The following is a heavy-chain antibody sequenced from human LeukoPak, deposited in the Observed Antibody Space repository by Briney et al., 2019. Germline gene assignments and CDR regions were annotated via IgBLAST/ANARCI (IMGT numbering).Heavy chain of an antibody. Sequence: GGSLRLSCATSGFTLSSHDMVWVRPAPGRGREWGACTIAKAKDYTTEYAASVKGRVTVSRDESMHSLYLQMNSLKTEDTAVYYGARGPTVSCYYHYGMDVWGQGTTVTVSS. CDR1: GFTLSSHD. CDR2: TIAKAKDYTT. CDR3: ARGPTVSCYYHYGMDV. J-gene: IGHJ6*02. V-gene: IGHV3-72*01. D-gene: IGHD4-17*01.